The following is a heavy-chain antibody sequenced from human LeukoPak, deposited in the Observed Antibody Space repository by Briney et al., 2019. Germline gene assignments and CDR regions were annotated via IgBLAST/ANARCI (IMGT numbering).Heavy chain of an antibody. D-gene: IGHD3-9*01. J-gene: IGHJ4*02. CDR1: GYTLTELS. CDR2: FDPEDDET. CDR3: ARDSSDVLTGYYHF. V-gene: IGHV1-24*01. Sequence: ASVKVSCKVSGYTLTELSVHWVRQAPGKGLEWMGGFDPEDDETIYAQNFQGRVTMTEDTSISTAYMELSSLISGDTALYFCARDSSDVLTGYYHFWGQGTLVTVSS.